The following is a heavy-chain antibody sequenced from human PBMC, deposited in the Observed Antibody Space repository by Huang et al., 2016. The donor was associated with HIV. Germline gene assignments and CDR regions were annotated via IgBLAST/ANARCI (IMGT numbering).Heavy chain of an antibody. CDR2: SNNGGST. D-gene: IGHD3-9*01. Sequence: QQQLQQWGAGLLKPSETLSLTCAVYGGSFTNYYWGWIRQPPGKGLEWIGASNNGGSTQYSPSLKSRVTISLDTSKNQVSLKLTSVSAADTAVYYCVRGTRYVSADWYARLRNYWFFDLWGRGSLVSVSS. V-gene: IGHV4-34*01. CDR1: GGSFTNYY. J-gene: IGHJ2*01. CDR3: VRGTRYVSADWYARLRNYWFFDL.